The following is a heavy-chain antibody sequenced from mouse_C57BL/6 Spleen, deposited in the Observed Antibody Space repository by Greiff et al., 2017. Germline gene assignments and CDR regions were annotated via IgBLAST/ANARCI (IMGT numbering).Heavy chain of an antibody. CDR3: ARSFLDSSFDY. D-gene: IGHD3-2*01. V-gene: IGHV14-3*01. Sequence: EVKLQESVAELVRPGASVKLSCTASGFNIKNTYMHWVKQRPEQGLEWIGRIDPANGNTKYAPKFQGKATITADTSTNTAYLLLSSRTSEDTAIYYCARSFLDSSFDYWGQGTTLTVSS. CDR1: GFNIKNTY. J-gene: IGHJ2*01. CDR2: IDPANGNT.